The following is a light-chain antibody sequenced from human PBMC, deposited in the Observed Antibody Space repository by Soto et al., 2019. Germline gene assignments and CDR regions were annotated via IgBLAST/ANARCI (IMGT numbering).Light chain of an antibody. Sequence: EIVLTQSPGTLSLSPGERATLSCRASQSVSSNYLAWYQQKPGQAPRFLIYGASRRATGIPDRFSGSGAETDFTLTISRLEPEDFAVYYCHQYGSSPRTFGQGTKVEIK. CDR1: QSVSSNY. CDR3: HQYGSSPRT. V-gene: IGKV3-20*01. CDR2: GAS. J-gene: IGKJ1*01.